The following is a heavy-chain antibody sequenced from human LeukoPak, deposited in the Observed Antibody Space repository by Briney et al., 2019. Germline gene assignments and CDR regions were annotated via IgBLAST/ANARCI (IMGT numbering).Heavy chain of an antibody. CDR1: GGTFRSYA. D-gene: IGHD4-17*01. V-gene: IGHV1-69*13. Sequence: SVKVSCRASGGTFRSYAISWVRQAPGQGLEWMGGIIPIFGTANYAQKFQGRVTITADESTSTAYMELSSLRSEDTAVYYCARGLTNSRLRVNPKLYYFDYWGQGTLVTVSS. CDR2: IIPIFGTA. CDR3: ARGLTNSRLRVNPKLYYFDY. J-gene: IGHJ4*02.